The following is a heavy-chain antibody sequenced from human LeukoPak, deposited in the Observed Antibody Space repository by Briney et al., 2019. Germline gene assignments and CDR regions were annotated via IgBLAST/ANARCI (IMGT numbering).Heavy chain of an antibody. CDR1: GFAFPTYA. D-gene: IGHD1/OR15-1a*01. J-gene: IGHJ3*02. Sequence: PGGSLRLSCVASGFAFPTYAMVWVRQVTGKGLEWVSSIRVSDGARFYAHSVKGRFTMSRDNPKNTLFLQMNSLRPEDTAVYYCAKEPRWEQLHSFDIWGQGTTVTVSS. CDR3: AKEPRWEQLHSFDI. V-gene: IGHV3-23*01. CDR2: IRVSDGAR.